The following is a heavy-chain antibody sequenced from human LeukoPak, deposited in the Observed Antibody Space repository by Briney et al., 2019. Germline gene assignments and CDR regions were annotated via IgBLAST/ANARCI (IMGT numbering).Heavy chain of an antibody. J-gene: IGHJ4*02. Sequence: GGSLRLSCAASGFTFSSYAMSWVRQAPGKGLEWVSAISGSGGSTYYADSVKGRFTISRDNSKNTLYLQMNSLRAEDTAVYYCAPNSWRSYYYGSGSYRGVWGQGTLVTVSS. CDR1: GFTFSSYA. CDR3: APNSWRSYYYGSGSYRGV. V-gene: IGHV3-23*01. D-gene: IGHD3-10*01. CDR2: ISGSGGST.